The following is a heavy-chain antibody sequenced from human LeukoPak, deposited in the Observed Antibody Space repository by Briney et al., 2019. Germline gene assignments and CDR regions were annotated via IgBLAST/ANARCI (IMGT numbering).Heavy chain of an antibody. CDR3: ARFWHCGFSTCWAVNGFDY. CDR1: GYSFIGYF. D-gene: IGHD2-21*01. CDR2: IDSNSGET. V-gene: IGHV1-2*02. Sequence: ASAKVSCKASGYSFIGYFIHWVRQAPGQGLEWMGWIDSNSGETHCAQKFQGRFTMTKDTSIKTAYMELSSLRSDDTAIYYCARFWHCGFSTCWAVNGFDYWGQGTEVTVSP. J-gene: IGHJ3*01.